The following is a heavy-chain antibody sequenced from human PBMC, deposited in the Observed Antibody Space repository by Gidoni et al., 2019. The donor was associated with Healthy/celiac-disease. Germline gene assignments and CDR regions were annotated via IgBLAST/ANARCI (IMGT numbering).Heavy chain of an antibody. CDR1: GYTFTSYA. J-gene: IGHJ4*02. CDR2: INAGNGNT. D-gene: IGHD2-15*01. Sequence: QVQLVQSGAEVKKPGASVQVSCKASGYTFTSYAMHWVRQAPGQRLEWMGWINAGNGNTKYSQKFQGRVTITRDTSASTAYMELSSLRSEDTAVYYCARISGGSLVIGDWGQGTLVTVSS. V-gene: IGHV1-3*01. CDR3: ARISGGSLVIGD.